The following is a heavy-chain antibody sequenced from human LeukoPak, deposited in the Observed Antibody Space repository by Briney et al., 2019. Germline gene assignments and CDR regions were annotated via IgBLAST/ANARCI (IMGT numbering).Heavy chain of an antibody. Sequence: PGRSLRLSCAASGFTFSSYAMHWVRQAPGKGLEWVAVISYEGRNKYYADSVKGRFTISRDNSKNTVYVQMNSLRPDDTAVYYCTRDLSYYFDYWGQGTLVTVSP. CDR2: ISYEGRNK. V-gene: IGHV3-30*04. CDR3: TRDLSYYFDY. J-gene: IGHJ4*02. CDR1: GFTFSSYA.